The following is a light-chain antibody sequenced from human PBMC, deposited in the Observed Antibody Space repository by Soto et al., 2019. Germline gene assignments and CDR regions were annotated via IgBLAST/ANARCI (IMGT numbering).Light chain of an antibody. V-gene: IGKV1-33*01. CDR2: DAS. CDR1: QDISNY. J-gene: IGKJ5*01. CDR3: EQYDSLSFT. Sequence: MTQTETSLTSAVAEIVTNTCLASQDISNYLNWYQQKPGKAPKLLIYDASNLETGVPSRFSGSGSGTDFTFTITGLQLEQIATYYLEQYDSLSFTFGQGTRVELK.